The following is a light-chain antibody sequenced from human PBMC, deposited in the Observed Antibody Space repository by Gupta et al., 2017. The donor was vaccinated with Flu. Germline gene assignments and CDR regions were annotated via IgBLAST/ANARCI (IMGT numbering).Light chain of an antibody. Sequence: QSGLNQPPSRAGSSGQASPHPWPWTSSDVGDYNYVSWYPQPPGKAPKLMISEVTKRPSGVPDRFSGSKSGNTASLTVSGLQAEDEADYYCSSYAGNNNLVFGGGTKLTVL. V-gene: IGLV2-8*01. J-gene: IGLJ3*02. CDR1: SSDVGDYNY. CDR2: EVT. CDR3: SSYAGNNNLV.